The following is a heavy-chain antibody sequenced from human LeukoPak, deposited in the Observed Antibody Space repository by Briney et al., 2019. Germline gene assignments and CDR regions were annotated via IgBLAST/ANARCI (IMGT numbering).Heavy chain of an antibody. J-gene: IGHJ4*02. CDR1: GGSVSSKNAA. Sequence: SQTLSLTCAISGGSVSSKNAAWNWIRQSPSRGLEWLGRTYYRSKWYNDYAVSVKSRITINPDTSKNQFSLQLNSVTPEDTAVYYCARNRVVWFGEYFFDYWGQGTLVTVSS. CDR2: TYYRSKWYN. D-gene: IGHD3-10*01. V-gene: IGHV6-1*01. CDR3: ARNRVVWFGEYFFDY.